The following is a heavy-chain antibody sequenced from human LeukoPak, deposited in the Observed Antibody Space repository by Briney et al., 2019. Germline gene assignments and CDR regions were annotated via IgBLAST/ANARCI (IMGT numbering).Heavy chain of an antibody. D-gene: IGHD1-26*01. J-gene: IGHJ4*02. Sequence: PSETLSLTCTVSGGSISSGYYYWSRIRQPAGKGLEWIGHFYTTGGARYDPSLKSRLTISPDTSRNEFSVKLTSVTAADTAVYYCARGSVGATGECYFDNWGQGTLITVSS. CDR2: FYTTGGA. CDR1: GGSISSGYYY. CDR3: ARGSVGATGECYFDN. V-gene: IGHV4-61*09.